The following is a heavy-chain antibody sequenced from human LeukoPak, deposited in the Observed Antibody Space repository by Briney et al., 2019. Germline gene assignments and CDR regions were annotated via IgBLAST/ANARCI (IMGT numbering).Heavy chain of an antibody. Sequence: PSETLSLTCIVSGGSISSYSWNWIRQSPGKGLEWVGYISHSGTTSYNSSLKSRVTISVDTSKNQLSLKLTSVTAADTAVYYSARWDDSAWGFGNWGPGTLVTVSS. CDR2: ISHSGTT. D-gene: IGHD6-19*01. CDR3: ARWDDSAWGFGN. J-gene: IGHJ4*02. V-gene: IGHV4-59*08. CDR1: GGSISSYS.